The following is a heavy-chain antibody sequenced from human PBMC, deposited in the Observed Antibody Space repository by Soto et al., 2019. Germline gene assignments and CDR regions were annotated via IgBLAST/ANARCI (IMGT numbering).Heavy chain of an antibody. V-gene: IGHV4-61*08. J-gene: IGHJ6*02. CDR3: ARGYYYGSGRGGMDV. D-gene: IGHD3-10*01. CDR1: GGSISSGDYH. Sequence: PSETLSLTCSVSGGSISSGDYHWSWIRQPPGKGLEWIGYIYSGNTNYNPSLKSRLTISLDTSKNQFSLKLRSVTAADTAVYYCARGYYYGSGRGGMDVWGQGTTVTVSS. CDR2: IYSGNT.